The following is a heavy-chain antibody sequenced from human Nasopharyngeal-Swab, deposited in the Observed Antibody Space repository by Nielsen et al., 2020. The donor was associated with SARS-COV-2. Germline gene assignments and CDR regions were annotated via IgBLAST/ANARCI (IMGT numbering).Heavy chain of an antibody. V-gene: IGHV3-74*01. CDR2: INSDGTIT. CDR1: GFTTSAYW. J-gene: IGHJ4*02. Sequence: GGSLRPPWAPSGFTTSAYWMHWVRQVPGKGLVGFSRINSDGTITSYADSMRGRFTTSRDNAKNTLYLQMNSLDVEDTGVYHCARDTDFDYWGQGTPVTVSS. D-gene: IGHD4-11*01. CDR3: ARDTDFDY.